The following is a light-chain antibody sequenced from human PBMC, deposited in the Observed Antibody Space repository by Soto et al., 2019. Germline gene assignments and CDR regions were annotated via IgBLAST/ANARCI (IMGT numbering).Light chain of an antibody. CDR3: SSYTSSSTLYV. V-gene: IGLV2-14*01. CDR2: DVS. CDR1: SSDVGGYNY. J-gene: IGLJ1*01. Sequence: QSALTQPASVSGSPGQSITISCTGTSSDVGGYNYVSWYQQHPGKAPKLMIYDVSNRPSWVSNRFSGSKSGNTASLTISGLQAEDEADYDCSSYTSSSTLYVFGTGTKLTVL.